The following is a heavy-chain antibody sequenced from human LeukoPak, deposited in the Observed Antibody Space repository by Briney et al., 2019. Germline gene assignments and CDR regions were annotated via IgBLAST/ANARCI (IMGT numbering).Heavy chain of an antibody. J-gene: IGHJ3*02. CDR1: GGSISSYY. CDR2: IYYSGST. CDR3: ARGEVGDHAFDI. V-gene: IGHV4-59*01. Sequence: SETLSLTCTVSGGSISSYYWSWIRQPPGKGLEWIGYIYYSGSTNYNPSLKSRVTISVDTSKDQFSLKLSSVTAADTAVYYCARGEVGDHAFDIWGQGTMVTVSS. D-gene: IGHD3-16*01.